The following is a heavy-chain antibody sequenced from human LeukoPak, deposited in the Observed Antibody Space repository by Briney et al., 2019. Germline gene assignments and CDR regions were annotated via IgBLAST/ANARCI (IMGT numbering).Heavy chain of an antibody. CDR1: GFTFDDYA. V-gene: IGHV3-9*01. Sequence: GGSLRLSCAASGFTFDDYAMHWVRQAPGEGLEWVSGISWNSGSIGYADSVKGRFTISRDNAKNSLYLQMNSLRAEDTALYYCAKGVRMTADNYYDSSGYYYYYYGMDVWGQGTTVTVSS. J-gene: IGHJ6*02. CDR2: ISWNSGSI. CDR3: AKGVRMTADNYYDSSGYYYYYYGMDV. D-gene: IGHD3-22*01.